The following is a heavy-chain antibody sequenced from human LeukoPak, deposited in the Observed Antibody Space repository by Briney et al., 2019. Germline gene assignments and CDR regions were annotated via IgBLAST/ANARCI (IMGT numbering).Heavy chain of an antibody. CDR3: AKDLLIAARPSYYFDY. CDR1: GFTVSSNY. Sequence: GGSLRLSCAASGFTVSSNYMSWVRQAPGKGLEWVANIKQDGSEKYYVDSVKGRCTISRDNAKNSLYLQMNSLRAEDTAVYYCAKDLLIAARPSYYFDYWGQGTLVTVSS. D-gene: IGHD6-6*01. V-gene: IGHV3-7*01. J-gene: IGHJ4*02. CDR2: IKQDGSEK.